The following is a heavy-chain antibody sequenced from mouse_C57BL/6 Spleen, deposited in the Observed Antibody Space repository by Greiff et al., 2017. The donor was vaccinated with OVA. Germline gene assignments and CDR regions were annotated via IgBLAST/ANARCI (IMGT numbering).Heavy chain of an antibody. J-gene: IGHJ2*01. CDR3: AKTGDGYSYYFDY. CDR1: GYTFTSYW. CDR2: IYPGSGST. D-gene: IGHD2-3*01. Sequence: QVQLQQPGAELVKPGASVKMSCKASGYTFTSYWITWVKQRPGQGLEWIGDIYPGSGSTNYNEKFKSKATLTVDTSASTAYMQLSSLTSEDSAVYYCAKTGDGYSYYFDYWGQGTTLTVSS. V-gene: IGHV1-55*01.